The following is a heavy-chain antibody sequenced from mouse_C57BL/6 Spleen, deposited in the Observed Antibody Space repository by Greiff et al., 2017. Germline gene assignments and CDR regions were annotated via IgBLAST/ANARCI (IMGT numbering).Heavy chain of an antibody. D-gene: IGHD2-2*01. CDR3: ARDYGYDGFAY. CDR2: ISDGGSYT. V-gene: IGHV5-4*01. CDR1: GFTFSSYA. Sequence: EVKLVESGGGLVKPGGSLKLSCAASGFTFSSYAMSWVRQTPEKRLEWVATISDGGSYTYYPDNVKGRFTISRDNAKNNLYLQMSHLKSEDTAMYYCARDYGYDGFAYWGQGTLVTVSA. J-gene: IGHJ3*01.